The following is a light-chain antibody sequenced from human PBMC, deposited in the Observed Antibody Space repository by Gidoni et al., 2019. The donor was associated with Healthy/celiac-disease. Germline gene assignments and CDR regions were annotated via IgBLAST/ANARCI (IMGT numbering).Light chain of an antibody. CDR1: QSVSRN. J-gene: IGKJ2*01. Sequence: EIVMPQSTATLSVSPGERATPSCRASQSVSRNLAWYQQKPGQAHRLLIYSASTRATGIPARFSGSGSGTEFTLSISSLQSEDFAVYYYQQYNNWPRMYTFGQGTKLEIK. CDR3: QQYNNWPRMYT. V-gene: IGKV3-15*01. CDR2: SAS.